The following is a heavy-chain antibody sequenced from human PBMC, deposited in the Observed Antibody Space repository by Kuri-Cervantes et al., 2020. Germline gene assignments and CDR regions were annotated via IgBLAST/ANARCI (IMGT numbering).Heavy chain of an antibody. Sequence: ASVKVSCKPSGYTFADYVIHWVRQAPGHRLEWMGWINAGNGKTKYSQNFEVRVNITRDTSASTVYMELNSLTSEDTAVYYCARVRQPDSWFDPWGQGTLVTVSS. D-gene: IGHD3-22*01. CDR3: ARVRQPDSWFDP. J-gene: IGHJ5*02. CDR2: INAGNGKT. V-gene: IGHV1-3*01. CDR1: GYTFADYV.